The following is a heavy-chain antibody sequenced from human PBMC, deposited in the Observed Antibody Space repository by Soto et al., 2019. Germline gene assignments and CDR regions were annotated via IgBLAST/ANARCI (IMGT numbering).Heavy chain of an antibody. Sequence: GESLKISCKGSGYSFTSYRIGWVRQMPGKGLECMGIIYPGDSDTRYSPSIQGQVTISADQSISTAYVQWSSLKAADTAMYYCARAMVRRKNYYGVDVWGNGTMVTVSS. CDR1: GYSFTSYR. D-gene: IGHD3-10*01. CDR3: ARAMVRRKNYYGVDV. J-gene: IGHJ6*04. CDR2: IYPGDSDT. V-gene: IGHV5-51*01.